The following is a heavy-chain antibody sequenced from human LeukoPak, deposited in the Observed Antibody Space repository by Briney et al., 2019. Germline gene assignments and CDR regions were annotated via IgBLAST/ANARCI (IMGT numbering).Heavy chain of an antibody. J-gene: IGHJ6*03. CDR2: IYTSGST. CDR1: GGSISSGSYY. Sequence: SETLSLTCTVSGGSISSGSYYWSWILQPAGKGLEWIGRIYTSGSTNYNPSLKSRVTISVDTSKNQFSLKLSSVTAADTPVYYCARLSGNSGAYYYYYMDVWGKGTTVTVSS. CDR3: ARLSGNSGAYYYYYMDV. D-gene: IGHD4-23*01. V-gene: IGHV4-61*02.